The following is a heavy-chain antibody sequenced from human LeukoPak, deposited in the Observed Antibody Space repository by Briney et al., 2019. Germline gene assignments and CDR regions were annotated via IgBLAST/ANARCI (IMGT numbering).Heavy chain of an antibody. V-gene: IGHV3-21*01. CDR3: ARVSLGYCTNGVCYTTDY. CDR2: IISSSSYI. J-gene: IGHJ4*02. D-gene: IGHD2-8*01. CDR1: GFTFSSYS. Sequence: GGSLRLSCAASGFTFSSYSMNWVRQAPGKGLEWVSSIISSSSYIYYADSVKGRFTISRDNAKNSLYLQMNSLRAEDTAVYYCARVSLGYCTNGVCYTTDYWGQGTLVTVSS.